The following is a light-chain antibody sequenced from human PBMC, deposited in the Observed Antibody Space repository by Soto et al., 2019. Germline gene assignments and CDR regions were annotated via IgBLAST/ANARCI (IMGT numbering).Light chain of an antibody. CDR3: QQYNYWPPYT. V-gene: IGKV3-15*01. Sequence: EVVMTQSPATLSASPGERVTLSCRASQNLGSSLAWYQQRPGQAPRLLLYGASTRATAIPARFSGSGSGTEFTVTISSLQSEDFAVYYCQQYNYWPPYTFGQGTKLEFK. CDR2: GAS. J-gene: IGKJ2*01. CDR1: QNLGSS.